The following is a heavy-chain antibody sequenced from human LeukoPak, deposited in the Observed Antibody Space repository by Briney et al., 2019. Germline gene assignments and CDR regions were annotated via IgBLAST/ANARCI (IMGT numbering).Heavy chain of an antibody. D-gene: IGHD6-13*01. Sequence: PSETLSLTCTVSGGSISSSTYYWGWIRQPPGKGLEWIGTIYYSGSTYYNPSLKSRVTISVDTSKNQFSLTLSPVTAADTAVYYCARHPNRIAAAGTIDYWGQGTLVTVSS. CDR1: GGSISSSTYY. CDR3: ARHPNRIAAAGTIDY. CDR2: IYYSGST. V-gene: IGHV4-39*01. J-gene: IGHJ4*02.